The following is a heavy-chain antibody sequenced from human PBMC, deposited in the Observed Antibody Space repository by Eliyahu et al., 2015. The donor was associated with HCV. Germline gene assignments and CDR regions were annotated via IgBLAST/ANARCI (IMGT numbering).Heavy chain of an antibody. D-gene: IGHD2-15*01. J-gene: IGHJ5*01. CDR1: GLXFSSYF. Sequence: QVHLVQSGPEXRXPGAXVKVSCVASGLXFSSYFVQWVRRVPGQGLQWMXRIGIGEGTNYERRFEGRVAMTKDISTSTLFLEVTNLTPDDTAVYFCARGSGYLGDRFDSWGQGTQVTVSS. CDR3: ARGSGYLGDRFDS. CDR2: IGIGEGT. V-gene: IGHV1-46*01.